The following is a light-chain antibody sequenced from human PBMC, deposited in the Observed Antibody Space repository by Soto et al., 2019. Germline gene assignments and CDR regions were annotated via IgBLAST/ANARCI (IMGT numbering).Light chain of an antibody. V-gene: IGLV1-44*01. CDR2: SNN. Sequence: QSVPTQPPSASGTPGQRVTGSCSGSSSNIGSNTVNWYQQLPGTAPKLLIYSNNQRPSGVPDRFSGSKSGTSASLAISGLQSEDEADYYCAAWDDSLNGWVFGGGTKLTVL. CDR1: SSNIGSNT. CDR3: AAWDDSLNGWV. J-gene: IGLJ3*02.